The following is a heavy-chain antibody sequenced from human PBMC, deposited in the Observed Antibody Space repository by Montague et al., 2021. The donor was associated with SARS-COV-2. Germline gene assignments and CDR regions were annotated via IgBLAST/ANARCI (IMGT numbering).Heavy chain of an antibody. CDR3: ARETYTSGWFQQFDY. Sequence: SETLSLTCTVSGGSISSSNYDWGWIRQPPGKGLEWIGSIYYSGTTYYNPSLQSRVTISVDTSKKPFSLKLSSVTAAGTAVYYCARETYTSGWFQQFDYWGQGTLVTVSS. D-gene: IGHD6-19*01. J-gene: IGHJ4*02. V-gene: IGHV4-39*01. CDR2: IYYSGTT. CDR1: GGSISSSNYD.